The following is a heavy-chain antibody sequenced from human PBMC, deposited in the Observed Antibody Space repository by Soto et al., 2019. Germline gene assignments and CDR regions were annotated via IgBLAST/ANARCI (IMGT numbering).Heavy chain of an antibody. CDR1: GDSISGGASF. V-gene: IGHV4-31*03. CDR2: VYYSGSS. Sequence: SETLSLTCTVSGDSISGGASFWSWIRQPPGKGLEWIANVYYSGSSYYNPSLKSRLTISVDTTKNQFSLQLKSMTAADTAVYYCAKLSCTSTTCYFPGWFDPWGQGTLVTVSS. J-gene: IGHJ5*02. D-gene: IGHD2-2*01. CDR3: AKLSCTSTTCYFPGWFDP.